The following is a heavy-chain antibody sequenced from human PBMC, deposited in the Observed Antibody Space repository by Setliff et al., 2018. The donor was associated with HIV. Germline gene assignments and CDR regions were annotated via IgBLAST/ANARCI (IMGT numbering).Heavy chain of an antibody. D-gene: IGHD2-8*01. Sequence: ASVKVSCKASGYTFTSYAMNWVRQAPGQGFEWMGRISTNTGNPTYAQGFTGRFVFSLDTSVSTAYLQISSLKAEDTAVYYCARKQSWSSGGEAFDIWGQGTMVTVSS. J-gene: IGHJ3*02. CDR3: ARKQSWSSGGEAFDI. CDR1: GYTFTSYA. V-gene: IGHV7-4-1*02. CDR2: ISTNTGNP.